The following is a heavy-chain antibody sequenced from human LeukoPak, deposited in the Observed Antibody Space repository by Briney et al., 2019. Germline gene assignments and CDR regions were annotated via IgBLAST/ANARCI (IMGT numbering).Heavy chain of an antibody. Sequence: GGSLRLSCAGSGFTFRSYWMHWVRQDPGKGLVWVARINGDGSSISYADSVKGRFTISRDNAKNTLYLQMNSLRAEDTAVYYCARDLSSETYSSSWYAYYYYYYMDVWGKGTTVTVSS. CDR1: GFTFRSYW. D-gene: IGHD6-13*01. J-gene: IGHJ6*03. CDR2: INGDGSSI. V-gene: IGHV3-74*01. CDR3: ARDLSSETYSSSWYAYYYYYYMDV.